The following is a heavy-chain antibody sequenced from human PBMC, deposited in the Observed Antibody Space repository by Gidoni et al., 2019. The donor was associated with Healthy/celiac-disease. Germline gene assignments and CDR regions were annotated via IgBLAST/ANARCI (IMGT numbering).Heavy chain of an antibody. D-gene: IGHD2-15*01. CDR3: AKVPSRGLLVARLDY. CDR2: ISYNSGTI. Sequence: EVQLVESGGGLVQPGKSLRLSCFVSGFIFDDYAMHWVRQAPGKGLEWVSGISYNSGTIAYADSVKGRFTISRDNAKNSLYLQMNSLRPEDTAFYYCAKVPSRGLLVARLDYWGQGTLVTVSS. V-gene: IGHV3-9*01. CDR1: GFIFDDYA. J-gene: IGHJ4*02.